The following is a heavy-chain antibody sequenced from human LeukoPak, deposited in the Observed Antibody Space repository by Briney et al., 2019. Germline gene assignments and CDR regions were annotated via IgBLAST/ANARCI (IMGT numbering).Heavy chain of an antibody. D-gene: IGHD1-20*01. Sequence: TGGSLRLSCAASGFTFSDYYMTWIRQAPGKGLEWTSYISSGDGPTYYADSVKGRFTISRDNAKNSLFLQMNSLRVEDTAVYYCAAWTGITPYWGQGTLVTVSS. CDR2: ISSGDGPT. V-gene: IGHV3-11*01. CDR3: AAWTGITPY. J-gene: IGHJ4*02. CDR1: GFTFSDYY.